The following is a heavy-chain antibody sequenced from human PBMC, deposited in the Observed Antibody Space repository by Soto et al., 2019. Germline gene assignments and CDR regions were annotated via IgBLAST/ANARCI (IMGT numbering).Heavy chain of an antibody. V-gene: IGHV1-3*05. CDR1: GYTFTSYA. CDR3: ARARGYSYGSHIDY. D-gene: IGHD5-18*01. Sequence: QVQLVQSGAEEKKPGASVKVSCKASGYTFTSYAMHWVRQAPGQRLEWMGWINAGNGNTKYSQKFQGRVTITRDTSASTAYMELGSLRSEDTAVYYCARARGYSYGSHIDYWGQGTLVTVSS. CDR2: INAGNGNT. J-gene: IGHJ4*02.